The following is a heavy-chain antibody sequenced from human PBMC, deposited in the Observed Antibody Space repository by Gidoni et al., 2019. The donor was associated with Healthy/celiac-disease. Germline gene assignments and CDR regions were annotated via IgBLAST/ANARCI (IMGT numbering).Heavy chain of an antibody. CDR3: AKGSVAGRY. CDR1: GFTFSRYA. CDR2: ISGSGGST. J-gene: IGHJ4*02. Sequence: EVQLLESGGGLVRPGGSLKLSCASAGFTFSRYAMSWVRQAPGKGLEWVSAISGSGGSTYYADSVKGRFTISRDNSKNTLYLQMNSLRAEDTAVYYCAKGSVAGRYWGQGTLVTVSS. V-gene: IGHV3-23*01. D-gene: IGHD6-19*01.